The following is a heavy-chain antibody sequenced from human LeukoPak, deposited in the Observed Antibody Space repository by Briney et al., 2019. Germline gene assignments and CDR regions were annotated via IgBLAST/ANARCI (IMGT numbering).Heavy chain of an antibody. CDR1: GFTFSSYG. V-gene: IGHV3-30*03. Sequence: GGSLRLSWAASGFTFSSYGMHWVRQAPGKGLEWVAVISYDGSNKYYADSVKGRFTISRDNSKNTLYLQMNSLRPEDTAVYYCARGRVVVIADAFDIWGQGTMVTVSS. CDR3: ARGRVVVIADAFDI. J-gene: IGHJ3*02. CDR2: ISYDGSNK. D-gene: IGHD3-22*01.